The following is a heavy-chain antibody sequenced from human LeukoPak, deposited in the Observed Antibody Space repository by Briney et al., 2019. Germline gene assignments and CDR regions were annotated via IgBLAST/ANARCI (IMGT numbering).Heavy chain of an antibody. Sequence: GSLRLSCAASGFTFSSYAMSWIRQPPGKGLEWIGEITHSGSTNYAPALKSRLTLSIDTSNNQFSLRLTSVTAADTAVYFCARRTYFPDSSAYYYFPNFDSWGQGTLVSVSS. J-gene: IGHJ4*02. CDR3: ARRTYFPDSSAYYYFPNFDS. D-gene: IGHD3-22*01. CDR1: GFTFSSYA. CDR2: ITHSGST. V-gene: IGHV4-34*01.